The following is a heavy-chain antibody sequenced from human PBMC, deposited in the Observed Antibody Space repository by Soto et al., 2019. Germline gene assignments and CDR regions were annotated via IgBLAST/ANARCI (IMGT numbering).Heavy chain of an antibody. J-gene: IGHJ6*03. CDR1: GYTFTSYD. CDR3: ARGYSGYVPIYYYYYMDV. CDR2: MNPNSGNT. Sequence: ASVKVSCKASGYTFTSYDINWVRQATGQGLEWMGWMNPNSGNTGYAQKFQGRVTMTRNTSISTAYMELSSLRSEDTAVYYCARGYSGYVPIYYYYYMDVWGKGTTVTVSS. V-gene: IGHV1-8*01. D-gene: IGHD5-12*01.